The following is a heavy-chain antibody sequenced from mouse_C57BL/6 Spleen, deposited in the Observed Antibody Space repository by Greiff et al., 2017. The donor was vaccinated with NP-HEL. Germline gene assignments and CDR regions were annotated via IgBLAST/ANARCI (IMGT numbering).Heavy chain of an antibody. CDR3: ARERDGSSYGWFAY. V-gene: IGHV5-4*01. D-gene: IGHD1-1*01. J-gene: IGHJ3*01. CDR1: GFTFSSYA. Sequence: EVKVVESGGGLVKPGGSLKLSCAASGFTFSSYAMSWVRQTPEKRLEWVATISDGGSYTYYPDNVKGRFTISRDNAKNNLYLQMSHLKAEDTAMYYCARERDGSSYGWFAYWGQGTLVTVSA. CDR2: ISDGGSYT.